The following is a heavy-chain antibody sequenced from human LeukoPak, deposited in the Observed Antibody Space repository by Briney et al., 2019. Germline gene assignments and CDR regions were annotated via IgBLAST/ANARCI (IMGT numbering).Heavy chain of an antibody. CDR3: ARGPSFDY. CDR2: IYYSGST. Sequence: SETLSLTCTVSGGSISSYYWSWIRQPPGKGLEWIGYIYYSGSTNYNPSLKSRVTISVDTSKNQFSLKLSSVTAADTAVYYCARGPSFDYWGQGTLITVSS. J-gene: IGHJ4*02. CDR1: GGSISSYY. V-gene: IGHV4-59*12.